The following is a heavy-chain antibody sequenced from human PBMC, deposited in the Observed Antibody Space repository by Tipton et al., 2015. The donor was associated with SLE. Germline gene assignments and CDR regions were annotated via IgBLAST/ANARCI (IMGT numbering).Heavy chain of an antibody. D-gene: IGHD6-6*01. CDR2: ISGSGTNK. CDR1: GFRFSSYE. CDR3: TIEYRSSDAFDF. V-gene: IGHV3-48*03. Sequence: SLRLSCAASGFRFSSYEMNWVRQAPGKGLEWVSYISGSGTNKYYADSVKGRFTISRDNAKNSLYLQMNSLRAEDTALYYCTIEYRSSDAFDFWGQGTLVTVSS. J-gene: IGHJ4*02.